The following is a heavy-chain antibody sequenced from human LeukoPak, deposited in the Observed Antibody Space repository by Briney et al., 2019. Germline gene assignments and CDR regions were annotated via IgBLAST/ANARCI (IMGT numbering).Heavy chain of an antibody. CDR1: GGSVSSTNW. V-gene: IGHV4-4*02. CDR2: VHLDGRT. D-gene: IGHD6-25*01. Sequence: SETLSLTCGVSGGSVSSTNWWTWIRQPPGKGLEWIGEVHLDGRTNFSPSLKSRLTMSVDLSENHVSLKLTSVTAADTAVYYCAREGGFYRPLDYSGQGTLVTVSS. J-gene: IGHJ4*02. CDR3: AREGGFYRPLDY.